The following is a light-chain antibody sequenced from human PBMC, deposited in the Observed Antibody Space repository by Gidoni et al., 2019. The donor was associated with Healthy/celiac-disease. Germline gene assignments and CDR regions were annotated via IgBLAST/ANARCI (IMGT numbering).Light chain of an antibody. J-gene: IGKJ2*01. CDR2: DGS. V-gene: IGKV1-33*01. Sequence: DIQMTQSPSSLSASVGERVTITCQASQDISNYLNWYQQKSGKAPKVLIYDGSNLETGVPTRFSGSGSGTDFTLTISSLQPEDIATYYCQQYDSLPLIFGQGTKLEIK. CDR1: QDISNY. CDR3: QQYDSLPLI.